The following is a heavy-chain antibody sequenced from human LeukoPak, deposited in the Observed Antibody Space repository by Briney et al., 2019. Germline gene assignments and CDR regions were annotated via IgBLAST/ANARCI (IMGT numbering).Heavy chain of an antibody. J-gene: IGHJ4*02. D-gene: IGHD1-1*01. CDR2: INHSGST. CDR3: ARGPSPRTIPFDY. CDR1: GGSFSGYY. Sequence: KPSETLSLTCAVYGGSFSGYYWSWIRQPPGKGLEWIGEINHSGSTNYNPSLKSRVTISVDTSKNQFSLKLSSVTAADTAVYYCARGPSPRTIPFDYWGQGTLVTVSS. V-gene: IGHV4-34*01.